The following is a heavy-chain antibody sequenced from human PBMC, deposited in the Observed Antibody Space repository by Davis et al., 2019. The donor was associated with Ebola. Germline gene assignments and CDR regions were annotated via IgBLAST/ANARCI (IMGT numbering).Heavy chain of an antibody. CDR3: ARPVSPGYTYGYYYYDMDV. J-gene: IGHJ6*02. CDR2: ISHTGST. Sequence: SETLSLTCAISGGLISDYYWSWIRQTAGRGLEWIGEISHTGSTTYSPSLKGRVTMSLDTSKNQFSLKVTAVTATDTAVYYCARPVSPGYTYGYYYYDMDVWGQGTTVTVSS. V-gene: IGHV4-34*01. D-gene: IGHD5-18*01. CDR1: GGLISDYY.